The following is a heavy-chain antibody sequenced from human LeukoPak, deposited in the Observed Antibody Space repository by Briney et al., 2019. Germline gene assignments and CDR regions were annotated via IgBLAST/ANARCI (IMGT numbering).Heavy chain of an antibody. D-gene: IGHD2-2*01. CDR3: TTGCSSTSTYYYYYYYMDV. CDR2: IKSKTDGGTT. J-gene: IGHJ6*03. Sequence: GGSLRLSCAASGFTFSSYAMSWVRQAPGKGLEWVGRIKSKTDGGTTDYAAPVKGRFTISRDDSKNTLYLQMNSLKTEDTAVYYCTTGCSSTSTYYYYYYYMDVWGKGTTVTVSS. CDR1: GFTFSSYA. V-gene: IGHV3-15*01.